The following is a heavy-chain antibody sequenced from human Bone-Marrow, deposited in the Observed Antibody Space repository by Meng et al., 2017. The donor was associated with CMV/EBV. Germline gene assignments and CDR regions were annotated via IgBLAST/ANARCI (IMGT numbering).Heavy chain of an antibody. Sequence: GESLKISCAASGFTFSSYSMNWVRQAPGMGLEWVANIKQDGSERYYVDSVRGRFSISRDNAQNSLSLQMNSLRAEDTAVYYCARDTYGSPLPGVNFDYWGQGALVTVSS. V-gene: IGHV3-7*01. CDR3: ARDTYGSPLPGVNFDY. D-gene: IGHD3-10*01. CDR2: IKQDGSER. J-gene: IGHJ4*02. CDR1: GFTFSSYS.